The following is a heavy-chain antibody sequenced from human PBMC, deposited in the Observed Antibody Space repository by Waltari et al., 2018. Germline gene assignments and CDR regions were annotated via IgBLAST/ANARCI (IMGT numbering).Heavy chain of an antibody. V-gene: IGHV3-48*04. D-gene: IGHD3-10*01. CDR1: GFTFSSYR. J-gene: IGHJ4*02. CDR2: ISSSSSTI. Sequence: EVQLVESGGGLVQPGGSLRRSCAASGFTFSSYRMNWVRQAPGKGLECVSYISSSSSTIYYADSVKGRFTISRDNAKNSLYLQMNSLRAEDTAVYYCARAAGSGSYYHFDYWGQGTLVTVSS. CDR3: ARAAGSGSYYHFDY.